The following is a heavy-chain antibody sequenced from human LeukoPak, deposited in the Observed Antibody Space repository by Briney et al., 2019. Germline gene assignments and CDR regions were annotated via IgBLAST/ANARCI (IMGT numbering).Heavy chain of an antibody. CDR2: INWNGGST. V-gene: IGHV3-20*04. CDR1: GLTFDDYG. Sequence: GGSLRLSCAASGLTFDDYGMSWVRQAPGKGLEWVSGINWNGGSTGYADSVKGRFTISRDNAKNSLYLQMNSLRAEDTALYYCARDRGIYYYDSSGYYAYYFDYWGQGTLVTVSS. D-gene: IGHD3-22*01. CDR3: ARDRGIYYYDSSGYYAYYFDY. J-gene: IGHJ4*02.